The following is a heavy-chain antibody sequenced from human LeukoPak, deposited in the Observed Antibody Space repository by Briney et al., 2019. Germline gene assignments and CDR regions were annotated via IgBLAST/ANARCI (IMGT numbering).Heavy chain of an antibody. J-gene: IGHJ4*02. Sequence: QTGGSLRLSCAASGFTFNAYHMNWVRQAPGKGLEWISYISGDSNTIYYADSVKGRFTISRDNSKNTLYLQMNSLRAEDTAVYYCARGAGYNYPYYFDYWGQGTLVTVSS. V-gene: IGHV3-48*01. CDR1: GFTFNAYH. CDR3: ARGAGYNYPYYFDY. CDR2: ISGDSNTI. D-gene: IGHD5-24*01.